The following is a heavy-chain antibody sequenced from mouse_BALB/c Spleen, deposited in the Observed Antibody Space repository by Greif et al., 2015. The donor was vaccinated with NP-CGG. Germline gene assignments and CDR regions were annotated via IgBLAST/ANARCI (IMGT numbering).Heavy chain of an antibody. CDR1: GFNIKDTY. CDR2: IDPANGNT. D-gene: IGHD2-1*01. Sequence: VQLQQSGAELVKPGASVKLSCTASGFNIKDTYMHWVKQRPEQGLEWIGRIDPANGNTKYDPKFQGKATITADTSSNTAYLQLSSLTSEDTAVYYCVYGNPYAMDYWGQGTSVTVSS. CDR3: VYGNPYAMDY. J-gene: IGHJ4*01. V-gene: IGHV14-3*02.